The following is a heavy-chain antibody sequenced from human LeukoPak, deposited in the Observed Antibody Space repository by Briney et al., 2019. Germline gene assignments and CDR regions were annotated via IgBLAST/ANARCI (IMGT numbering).Heavy chain of an antibody. CDR3: ARVRPLRRMDV. D-gene: IGHD6-6*01. J-gene: IGHJ6*02. CDR2: INHSGST. Sequence: PSETLSLTCAVYGGSFSGYYWSWIRQPPGKGLEWIGEINHSGSTNYNPSLKSRVTISVDTSKNQFSLKLSSVTAADTAVYYCARVRPLRRMDVWGQGTTVTVSS. V-gene: IGHV4-34*01. CDR1: GGSFSGYY.